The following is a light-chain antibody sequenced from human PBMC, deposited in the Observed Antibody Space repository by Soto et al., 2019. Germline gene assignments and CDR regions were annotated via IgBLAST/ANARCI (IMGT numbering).Light chain of an antibody. V-gene: IGKV3-11*01. Sequence: EVVLTQSPATLSSSPGESVTLSCRASQSVNTYLAWYQQKPGQAPRLLIYDASNRAAGIPDRFSGSGSGTDFTLTISSLQPEDFAIYYCQQCNNWPLTFGGGTKVEIK. CDR2: DAS. CDR1: QSVNTY. CDR3: QQCNNWPLT. J-gene: IGKJ4*01.